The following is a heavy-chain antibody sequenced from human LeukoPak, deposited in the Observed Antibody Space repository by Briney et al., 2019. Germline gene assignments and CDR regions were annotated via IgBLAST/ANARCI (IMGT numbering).Heavy chain of an antibody. CDR1: GYTFTGYY. CDR2: INPNSGGT. V-gene: IGHV1-2*02. J-gene: IGHJ5*02. Sequence: ASVKVSCKASGYTFTGYYMHWVRQAPGQGLEWMGWINPNSGGTNYAQKFQGRVTMTRDTSISTAYMELNRLRSDDTAVYYCARDRYYDFWSGYHNWFDPWGQGTLVTVSS. D-gene: IGHD3-3*01. CDR3: ARDRYYDFWSGYHNWFDP.